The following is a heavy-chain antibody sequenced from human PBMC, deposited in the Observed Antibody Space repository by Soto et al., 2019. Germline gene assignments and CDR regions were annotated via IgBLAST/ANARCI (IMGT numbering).Heavy chain of an antibody. J-gene: IGHJ4*02. CDR1: GFTFSSRW. CDR3: VRSSGWTGDF. V-gene: IGHV3-7*04. D-gene: IGHD6-19*01. Sequence: EVQLVESGGGLVQPGGSLRLSCVASGFTFSSRWMHWVRHVPGKGLEWVANIKQDGSEIHYVDSVKGRFTISRDNDKKSLYLQMNSPRVEDTAVYHCVRSSGWTGDFWGQGIMVTVSS. CDR2: IKQDGSEI.